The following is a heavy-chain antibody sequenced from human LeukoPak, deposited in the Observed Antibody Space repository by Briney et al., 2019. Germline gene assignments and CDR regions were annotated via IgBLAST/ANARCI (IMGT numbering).Heavy chain of an antibody. Sequence: SGGSLRLSFAASGFTVSSNYMSWVRQAPGKGLEWVSAISGSGGSTYYADSVKGRFTISRDNSKNTLYLQMNSLRAEDTAVYYCAKPQQLLFDAFDIWGQGTMVTVSS. D-gene: IGHD6-13*01. CDR3: AKPQQLLFDAFDI. V-gene: IGHV3-23*01. CDR2: ISGSGGST. CDR1: GFTVSSNY. J-gene: IGHJ3*02.